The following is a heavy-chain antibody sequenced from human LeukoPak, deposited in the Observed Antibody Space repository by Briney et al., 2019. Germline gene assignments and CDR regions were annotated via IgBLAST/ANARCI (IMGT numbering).Heavy chain of an antibody. CDR1: GFTFSSYA. D-gene: IGHD2-15*01. J-gene: IGHJ4*02. CDR3: AKPGDGCSGGSCYYFDY. V-gene: IGHV3-23*01. CDR2: IGGSGGNT. Sequence: GGSLRLSCAASGFTFSSYAMSWARQAPGKGLEWISGIGGSGGNTYYADSVKGRFTISRDISKNTLYPQMNSLRGEDTAVYYCAKPGDGCSGGSCYYFDYWGQGTLVTVSS.